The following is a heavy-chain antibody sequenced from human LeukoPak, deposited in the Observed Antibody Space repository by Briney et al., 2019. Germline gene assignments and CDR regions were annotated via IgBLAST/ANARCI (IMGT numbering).Heavy chain of an antibody. D-gene: IGHD1-26*01. CDR1: GYSISSGYY. V-gene: IGHV4-38-2*01. CDR2: IYHSGST. CDR3: ARGEQSGSFSDY. Sequence: SETLSLTCAGSGYSISSGYYWGWIRQPPGKGLEWIGSIYHSGSTYYNPSLKSRVTILVDTSKNQFSLKLSSVTAADTAVYHCARGEQSGSFSDYWGQGTLVTVSS. J-gene: IGHJ4*02.